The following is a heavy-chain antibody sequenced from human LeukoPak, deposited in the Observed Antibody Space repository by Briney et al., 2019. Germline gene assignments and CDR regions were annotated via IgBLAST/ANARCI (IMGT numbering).Heavy chain of an antibody. V-gene: IGHV1-18*01. D-gene: IGHD1-26*01. CDR1: GYTFTSYG. CDR3: ARDPGKSGSYQYYYYYMDV. Sequence: ASVKVSCKASGYTFTSYGISWVRQAPGQGLEWMGWISAYNGNTNYAQKLQGRVTMTTDTSTSTAYMELRSLRAEDTAVYYCARDPGKSGSYQYYYYYMDVWGKGTTVTISS. J-gene: IGHJ6*03. CDR2: ISAYNGNT.